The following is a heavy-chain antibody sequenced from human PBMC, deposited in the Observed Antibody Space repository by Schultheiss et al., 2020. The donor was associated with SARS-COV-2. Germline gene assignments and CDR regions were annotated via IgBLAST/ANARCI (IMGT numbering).Heavy chain of an antibody. D-gene: IGHD3-10*01. J-gene: IGHJ6*02. CDR2: IIPIFGTA. CDR1: GGTFSSYA. CDR3: ARGSSLSAPSLLWFGESPSHYYYGMDV. V-gene: IGHV1-69*06. Sequence: SVKVSCKASGGTFSSYAISWVRQAPGQGLEWMGGIIPIFGTANYAQKFQGRVTITADKSTSTAYMELSSLRSDDTAVYYCARGSSLSAPSLLWFGESPSHYYYGMDVWGQGTTVTVSS.